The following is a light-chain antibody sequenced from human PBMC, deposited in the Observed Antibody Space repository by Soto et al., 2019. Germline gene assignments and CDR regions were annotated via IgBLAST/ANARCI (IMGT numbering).Light chain of an antibody. J-gene: IGKJ1*01. Sequence: AIQLTQSPSSLSASVGYRLTITCRASQGIRSALGWYQQKPGKVPKLLIYAASTLQSGVPSRFSGSGFGTDFTLTINSLQPEDFATYYCLLDYAYFWAFGQGTKVDIK. CDR1: QGIRSA. CDR3: LLDYAYFWA. CDR2: AAS. V-gene: IGKV1-6*01.